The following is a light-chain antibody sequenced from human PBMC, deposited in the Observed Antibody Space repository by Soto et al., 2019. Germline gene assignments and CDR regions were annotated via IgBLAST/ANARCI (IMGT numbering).Light chain of an antibody. CDR1: RSNIGAGYE. J-gene: IGLJ1*01. CDR3: QSYDDSLSGYV. CDR2: GNS. Sequence: QPVLTQPPSVSGAPGQRVTISCTGSRSNIGAGYEVHWYQQVPGTAPKLLIYGNSKRPSGVPDRFSGSKSGTSASLAITGLQAEDEAEYHCQSYDDSLSGYVFGSGTKLTVL. V-gene: IGLV1-40*01.